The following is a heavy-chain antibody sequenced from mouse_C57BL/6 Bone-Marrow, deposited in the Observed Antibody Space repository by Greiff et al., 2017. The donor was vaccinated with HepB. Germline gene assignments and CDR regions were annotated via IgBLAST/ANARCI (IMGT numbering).Heavy chain of an antibody. V-gene: IGHV14-4*01. CDR3: TTEGVQLSPTGGFAY. CDR2: IDPENGDT. Sequence: EVKLEESGAELVRPGASVKLSCTASGFNIKDDYMHWVKQRPEQGLEWIGWIDPENGDTEYASKFQGKATITADTSSNTAYLQLSSLTSEDTAVYYCTTEGVQLSPTGGFAYWGQGTLVTVSA. CDR1: GFNIKDDY. D-gene: IGHD3-2*02. J-gene: IGHJ3*01.